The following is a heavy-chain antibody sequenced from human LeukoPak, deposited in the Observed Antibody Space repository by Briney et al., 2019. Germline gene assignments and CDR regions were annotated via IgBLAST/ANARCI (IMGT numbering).Heavy chain of an antibody. Sequence: ASVKVSCKASGGTFSSYAISWVRQAPGQGLEWMGGIIPIFGTANYAQKFQGRVTITADESSSTAYMELSSLRSEDTAVYYCARSIYITMVPPGYWGQGTLVTVSS. J-gene: IGHJ4*02. V-gene: IGHV1-69*13. CDR2: IIPIFGTA. CDR3: ARSIYITMVPPGY. CDR1: GGTFSSYA. D-gene: IGHD3-10*01.